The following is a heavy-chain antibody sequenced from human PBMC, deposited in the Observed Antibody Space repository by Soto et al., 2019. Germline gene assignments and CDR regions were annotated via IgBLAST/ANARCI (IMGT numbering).Heavy chain of an antibody. V-gene: IGHV1-69*04. Sequence: SVKVSCKASGGTFSSYTISWVRQAPGQGLEWMGRIIPILGIANYAQKFQGRVTITADKSTSTAYMELSSLRSEDTAVYYCARDGSRYCSSTSCPNYYMDVWGKGTTVTVSS. D-gene: IGHD2-2*01. CDR2: IIPILGIA. J-gene: IGHJ6*03. CDR3: ARDGSRYCSSTSCPNYYMDV. CDR1: GGTFSSYT.